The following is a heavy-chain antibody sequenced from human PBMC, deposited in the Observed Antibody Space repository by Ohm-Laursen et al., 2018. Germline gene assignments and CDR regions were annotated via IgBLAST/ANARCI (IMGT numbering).Heavy chain of an antibody. Sequence: SLRLSCAASGFTFSDHYMDWVRQAPGKGLEWVGRTRNKANSYTTEYAASVKGRFTISRDDSKNSLYLQMNSLRAEDTAVYYCASGPSGMDVWGQGTTVTVSS. V-gene: IGHV3-72*01. CDR1: GFTFSDHY. J-gene: IGHJ6*02. CDR2: TRNKANSYTT. CDR3: ASGPSGMDV.